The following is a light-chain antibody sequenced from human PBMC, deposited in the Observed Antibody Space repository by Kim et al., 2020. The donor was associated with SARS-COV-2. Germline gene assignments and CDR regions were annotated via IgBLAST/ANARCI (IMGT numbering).Light chain of an antibody. Sequence: EIAMTQSPATLSVSPGERATLSCRASQSISSNLAWYQQKPGQAPRLLIYGASTRATGIPARFSGSGSGTEFTLTISSLQSEDFAVYYCQLYDNWPLFGQGTKVDIK. CDR3: QLYDNWPL. V-gene: IGKV3-15*01. J-gene: IGKJ1*01. CDR1: QSISSN. CDR2: GAS.